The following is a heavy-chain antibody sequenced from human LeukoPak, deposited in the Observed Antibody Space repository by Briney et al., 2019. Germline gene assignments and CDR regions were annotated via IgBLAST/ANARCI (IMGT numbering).Heavy chain of an antibody. D-gene: IGHD3-22*01. V-gene: IGHV1-2*02. J-gene: IGHJ4*02. CDR1: GYTFTGYY. CDR2: INPNSGVT. CDR3: ARAGNYYDDTSGYYSFDY. Sequence: ASVKVSCKASGYTFTGYYMHWVRQAPGQGLEWMGWINPNSGVTNSAQKFQGRVTMTRDTSISTAYMESSRLRSDDTAVYFCARAGNYYDDTSGYYSFDYWGQGTLVTVSS.